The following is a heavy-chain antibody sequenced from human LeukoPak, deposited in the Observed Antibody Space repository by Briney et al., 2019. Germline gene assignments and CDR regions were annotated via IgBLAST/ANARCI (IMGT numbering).Heavy chain of an antibody. CDR1: DFSFITYA. CDR2: ISSSSSYI. J-gene: IGHJ4*02. V-gene: IGHV3-21*01. Sequence: GGSLRLSCAASDFSFITYAMNWVRQAPGKGLEWVSSISSSSSYIYYADSVKGRFTISRDNAKNSLYLQMNSLRAEDTAVYYCARKLWFGEPCCYFDYWGQGTLVTVSS. D-gene: IGHD3-10*01. CDR3: ARKLWFGEPCCYFDY.